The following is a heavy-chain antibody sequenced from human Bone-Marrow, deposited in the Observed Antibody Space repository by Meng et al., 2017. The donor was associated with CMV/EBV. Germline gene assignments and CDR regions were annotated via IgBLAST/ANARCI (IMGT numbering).Heavy chain of an antibody. CDR3: AREFPSSIWSGYYTYAFDI. CDR1: GFTFSSYW. D-gene: IGHD3-3*01. CDR2: IKHDGSEK. J-gene: IGHJ3*02. Sequence: GESLKISCAGSGFTFSSYWMSWVRQAPGKGLEWVANIKHDGSEKYYVDSVTGRFSISRDNAENSLYLQMNSLRAEDTAVYYCAREFPSSIWSGYYTYAFDIWGQGTMVTVSS. V-gene: IGHV3-7*01.